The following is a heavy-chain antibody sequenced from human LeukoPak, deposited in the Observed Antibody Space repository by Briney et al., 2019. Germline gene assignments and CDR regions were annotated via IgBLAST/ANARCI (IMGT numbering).Heavy chain of an antibody. Sequence: SETLSLTCAVYGGSFSGYYWSWIRQPPGKGLEWIGEINHSGSTNYNPSLKSRVTISLDTSKNQFSLNLRSVTAADTAIYYCARDKDYWGQGILVTVSS. J-gene: IGHJ4*02. CDR3: ARDKDY. CDR1: GGSFSGYY. CDR2: INHSGST. V-gene: IGHV4-34*01.